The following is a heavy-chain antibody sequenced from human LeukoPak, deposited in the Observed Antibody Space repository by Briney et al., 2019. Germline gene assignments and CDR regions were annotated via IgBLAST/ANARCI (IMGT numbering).Heavy chain of an antibody. D-gene: IGHD2-2*01. CDR1: GFTFSSYA. V-gene: IGHV3-23*01. CDR3: AKVSLSSSSTSRGAFDI. CDR2: ISGSGGST. Sequence: GGSLRLSCAASGFTFSSYAMSWVRQAPGKGLEWVSAISGSGGSTYYADSVKGRFTISRDNSKNTLYLQMNSLRAEDTAVYYCAKVSLSSSSTSRGAFDIWGQGTMVTVSS. J-gene: IGHJ3*02.